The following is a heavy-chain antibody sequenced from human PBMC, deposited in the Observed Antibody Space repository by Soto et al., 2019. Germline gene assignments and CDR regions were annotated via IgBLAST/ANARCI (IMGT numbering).Heavy chain of an antibody. CDR2: IYWDDDK. CDR3: AHRFMAPGIDYFDY. J-gene: IGHJ4*02. V-gene: IGHV2-5*02. CDR1: GFSLSTSGVG. D-gene: IGHD1-26*01. Sequence: QITLKESGPTLMKPTQTLTLTCTFSGFSLSTSGVGVGWIRQPPGKALEWLALIYWDDDKRYSPSLKSRLTITKDTSKNQVVLTMTNMDPVDTATYYCAHRFMAPGIDYFDYWGQGTLVTVSS.